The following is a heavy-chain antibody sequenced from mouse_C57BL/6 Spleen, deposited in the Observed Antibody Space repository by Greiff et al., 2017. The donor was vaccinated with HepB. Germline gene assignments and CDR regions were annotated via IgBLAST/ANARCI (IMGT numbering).Heavy chain of an antibody. V-gene: IGHV1-82*01. J-gene: IGHJ4*01. CDR3: ARGQLRLRMDY. Sequence: VQLQQSGPELVKPGASVKISCKASGYAFSSSWMNWVKQRPGKGLEWIGRIYPGDGDTNYNGKFKGKATLTADKSSSTAYMQLSSLTSEDSAVYFCARGQLRLRMDYWGQRTSVTVSS. CDR2: IYPGDGDT. CDR1: GYAFSSSW. D-gene: IGHD3-2*02.